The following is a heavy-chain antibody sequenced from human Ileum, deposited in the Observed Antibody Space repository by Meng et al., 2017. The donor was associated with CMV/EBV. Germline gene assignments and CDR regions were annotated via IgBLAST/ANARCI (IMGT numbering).Heavy chain of an antibody. CDR3: ARDPTQTGYYTYYCYGMDV. Sequence: GGSLRLSCAASGLTFSSYSMNWVRQAPEKGLEWVSSISSSSTYIYYADSVKGRFTISRDNAKNSLYLQMNSLRAEDTAMYYCARDPTQTGYYTYYCYGMDVWGQGTTVTVSS. J-gene: IGHJ6*02. CDR2: ISSSSTYI. D-gene: IGHD3/OR15-3a*01. CDR1: GLTFSSYS. V-gene: IGHV3-21*01.